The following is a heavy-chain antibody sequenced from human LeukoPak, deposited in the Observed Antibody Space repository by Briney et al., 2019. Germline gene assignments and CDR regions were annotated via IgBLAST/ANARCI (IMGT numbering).Heavy chain of an antibody. CDR2: IYSGGST. CDR3: ARDRWSTGFDY. CDR1: GFTVSRNY. D-gene: IGHD4-23*01. V-gene: IGHV3-66*01. J-gene: IGHJ4*02. Sequence: GGSLRLSCAASGFTVSRNYMSWVRQAPGKGLEWVSVIYSGGSTYYADSVKGRFTISRDNSKNTLYLQMSSLRAEDTAVYYCARDRWSTGFDYWGQGTLVTVSS.